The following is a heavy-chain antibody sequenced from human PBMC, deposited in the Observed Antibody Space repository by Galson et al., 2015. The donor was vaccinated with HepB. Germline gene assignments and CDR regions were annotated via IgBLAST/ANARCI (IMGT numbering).Heavy chain of an antibody. CDR3: ARDIRRVVPAASRGYGMDV. CDR1: GYTFTSYA. D-gene: IGHD2-2*01. V-gene: IGHV1-3*01. J-gene: IGHJ6*02. CDR2: INAGNGNT. Sequence: SVKVSCKASGYTFTSYAMHWVRQAPGQRLEWMGWINAGNGNTKYSQKFQGRVTITRDTSASTAYMELSSLRSEDTAVYYCARDIRRVVPAASRGYGMDVWGQGTTVTVSS.